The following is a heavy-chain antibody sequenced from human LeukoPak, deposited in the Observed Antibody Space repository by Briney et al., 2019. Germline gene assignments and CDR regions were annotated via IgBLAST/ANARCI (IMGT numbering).Heavy chain of an antibody. Sequence: PGGSLCLTCAASGFTFSSYGVHWVRQAPGKGLEWVAFIRYDGSNKYYADSVKGRFTISRDNSKNTLYLQMNSLRAEDTAVYYCAKALNYYDSRPIHYRGQGTLVTVSS. D-gene: IGHD3-22*01. CDR3: AKALNYYDSRPIHY. CDR2: IRYDGSNK. J-gene: IGHJ4*02. CDR1: GFTFSSYG. V-gene: IGHV3-30*02.